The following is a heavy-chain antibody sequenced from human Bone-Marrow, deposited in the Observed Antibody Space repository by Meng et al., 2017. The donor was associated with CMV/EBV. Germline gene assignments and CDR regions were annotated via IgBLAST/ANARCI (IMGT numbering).Heavy chain of an antibody. CDR3: ARALRLYYFDY. CDR2: ISYDGSNK. CDR1: GFTFSSYG. D-gene: IGHD3-3*01. Sequence: GGSLRLSCAASGFTFSSYGMHWVRQAPGKGLEWVAVISYDGSNKYYADSVKGRFTISRDNSKNTLYLQMNSLRAEDTAVYYCARALRLYYFDYWGQGTLVTVSS. J-gene: IGHJ4*02. V-gene: IGHV3-30*19.